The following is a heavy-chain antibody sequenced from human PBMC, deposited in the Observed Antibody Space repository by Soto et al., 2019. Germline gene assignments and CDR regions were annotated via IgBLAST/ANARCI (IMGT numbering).Heavy chain of an antibody. D-gene: IGHD5-12*01. CDR1: GGSISSYY. V-gene: IGHV4-59*12. CDR3: AKDSVVATRSFDY. J-gene: IGHJ4*02. Sequence: SETLSLTCTVSGGSISSYYWSWIRQPPGKGLEWIGYIYYSGSTNYNPSLKSRVTISVDTSKNQFSLKLSSVTAADTAVYYCAKDSVVATRSFDYWGQGALVTVSS. CDR2: IYYSGST.